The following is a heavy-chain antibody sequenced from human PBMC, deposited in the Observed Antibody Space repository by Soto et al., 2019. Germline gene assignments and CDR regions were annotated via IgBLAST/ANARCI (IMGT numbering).Heavy chain of an antibody. CDR1: GYTFSNYD. D-gene: IGHD3-10*01. J-gene: IGHJ4*02. CDR3: AKVSRKGSAIDFDY. V-gene: IGHV1-8*01. CDR2: VNPNNGDT. Sequence: QVQLVQSGAELKKPGASVKVSCKASGYTFSNYDMNSVRQATGQGPEWIGWVNPNNGDTGYAQKFQGRVTLCTDTSTTTAYMELTSLQSEDTAIYYCAKVSRKGSAIDFDYWGQVTLITVSS.